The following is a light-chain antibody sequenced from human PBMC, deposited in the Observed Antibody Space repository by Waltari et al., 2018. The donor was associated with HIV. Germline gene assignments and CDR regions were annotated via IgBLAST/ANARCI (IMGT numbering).Light chain of an antibody. J-gene: IGLJ2*01. CDR3: SSYTNTTTLVL. V-gene: IGLV2-14*01. CDR2: EVS. CDR1: SSDLGRYNF. Sequence: QSALAQPASVSGSPGQSITISCTGTSSDLGRYNFVSWYQQHPGKAPKLMIYEVSNRPSGVSYRFSGSKSGNTASLTISGLQAEDDADYYCSSYTNTTTLVLFGGGTKLTVL.